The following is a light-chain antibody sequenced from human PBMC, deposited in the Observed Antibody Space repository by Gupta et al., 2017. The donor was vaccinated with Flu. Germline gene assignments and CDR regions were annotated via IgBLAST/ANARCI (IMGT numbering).Light chain of an antibody. CDR2: QDS. Sequence: SYELTQPPSVSVSPGQTATITCSGDKLGVKYTSWYQHKPGQSRLLVISQDSKRPSGIPERFSGSISYNTATLTITWTQAVDDADYYCQAWDSCVAVVFGGGTKLTVL. V-gene: IGLV3-1*01. CDR1: KLGVKY. CDR3: QAWDSCVAVV. J-gene: IGLJ3*02.